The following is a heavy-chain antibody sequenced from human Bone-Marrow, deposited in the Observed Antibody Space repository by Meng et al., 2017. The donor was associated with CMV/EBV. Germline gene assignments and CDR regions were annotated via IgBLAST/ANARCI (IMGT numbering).Heavy chain of an antibody. Sequence: GESLKIPCAASGFTFSNYAMSWVRQAPGKGLEWVAAISKSGGNTYTADSVKGRFTISRDNSKNTLYLQMSSLRAEDTAIYYCAKRYCSGGSCSPDYWGQGTLVTVSS. CDR3: AKRYCSGGSCSPDY. J-gene: IGHJ4*02. CDR2: ISKSGGNT. CDR1: GFTFSNYA. D-gene: IGHD2-15*01. V-gene: IGHV3-23*01.